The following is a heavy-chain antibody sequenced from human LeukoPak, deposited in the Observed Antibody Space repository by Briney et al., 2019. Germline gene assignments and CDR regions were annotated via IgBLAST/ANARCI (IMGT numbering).Heavy chain of an antibody. V-gene: IGHV4-39*07. CDR3: ARANGYGLLDC. J-gene: IGHJ4*02. CDR2: IFYSGNT. CDR1: GGSISSYY. Sequence: TSETLSLTCTVSGGSISSYYGGRIRQPPGKGLEWIGSIFYSGNTYYNPSLKSRVTISIDTSKNQFSLKLSSVTAADTAVYYCARANGYGLLDCWGQGALVTVSS. D-gene: IGHD5-18*01.